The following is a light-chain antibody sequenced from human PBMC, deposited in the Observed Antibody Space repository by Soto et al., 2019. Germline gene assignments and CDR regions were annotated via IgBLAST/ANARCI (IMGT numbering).Light chain of an antibody. J-gene: IGKJ4*01. V-gene: IGKV2-28*01. CDR3: MQARQTALT. Sequence: DIVMTQSPLSLPVTPGEPASISCRSSQSLLHSNGYNYLDWYLQKPGQSPQLLIYLGSNRASGVPDRFSGSGSGTDFTLKISRVEAEDVGVYYCMQARQTALTFGGGTKVDNK. CDR1: QSLLHSNGYNY. CDR2: LGS.